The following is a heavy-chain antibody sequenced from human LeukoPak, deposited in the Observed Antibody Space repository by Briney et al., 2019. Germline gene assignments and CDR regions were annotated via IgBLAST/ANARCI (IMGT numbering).Heavy chain of an antibody. D-gene: IGHD6-13*01. CDR2: ISSSSSYI. J-gene: IGHJ4*02. Sequence: GRSLRLSCAASGFTFSSYSMNWVRQAPGKGLEWVSSISSSSSYIYYADSVKGRFTISRDNAKNSLYLQMDSLRAEDTAVYYCARDGQQLPFGYWGQGTLVTVSS. CDR1: GFTFSSYS. CDR3: ARDGQQLPFGY. V-gene: IGHV3-21*01.